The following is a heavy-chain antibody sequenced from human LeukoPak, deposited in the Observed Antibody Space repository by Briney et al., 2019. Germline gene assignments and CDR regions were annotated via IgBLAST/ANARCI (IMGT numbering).Heavy chain of an antibody. V-gene: IGHV1-8*01. Sequence: ASLKLSCKASGYTFTSYDINCGRQATGQGLEWMGWMSPNSGNTGSAQKFPGRVTMTRNTSISTAYMELSGLRSEATAVYYCARAEGSGSYFHFDLWGRGTLVTVSS. D-gene: IGHD3-10*01. CDR1: GYTFTSYD. CDR2: MSPNSGNT. J-gene: IGHJ2*01. CDR3: ARAEGSGSYFHFDL.